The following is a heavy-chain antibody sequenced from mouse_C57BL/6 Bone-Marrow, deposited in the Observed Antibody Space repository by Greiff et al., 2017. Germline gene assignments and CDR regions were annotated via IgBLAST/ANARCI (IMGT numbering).Heavy chain of an antibody. CDR1: GYTFTTYP. Sequence: QVQLQQSGAELVKPGASVKMSCKASGYTFTTYPIEWMKQNHGKSLEWIGNFHPYNDDTKYNEKFKGTATLTVEESSSTVYLELSRLTSDDSAVYYCSRGGNYGGYYFDYWGQGTTLTVSS. CDR2: FHPYNDDT. D-gene: IGHD2-1*01. V-gene: IGHV1-47*01. CDR3: SRGGNYGGYYFDY. J-gene: IGHJ2*01.